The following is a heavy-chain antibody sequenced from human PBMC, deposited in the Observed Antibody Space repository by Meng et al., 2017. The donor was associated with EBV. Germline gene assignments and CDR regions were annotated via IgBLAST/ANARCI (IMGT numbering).Heavy chain of an antibody. V-gene: IGHV4-34*01. CDR2: LPHSGST. CDR1: GGSVNGYF. J-gene: IGHJ4*02. D-gene: IGHD3-9*01. CDR3: ARVSPKRYFDYLAPPDY. Sequence: QVQLQQWGAGLLKPSEPLSLTCGVYGGSVNGYFWSWIRQPPGKGLEWIGELPHSGSTNYNPSLKSRLRISVDTSKNQFSLNLTSVTAADTAVYYCARVSPKRYFDYLAPPDYWGQGTLVTVSS.